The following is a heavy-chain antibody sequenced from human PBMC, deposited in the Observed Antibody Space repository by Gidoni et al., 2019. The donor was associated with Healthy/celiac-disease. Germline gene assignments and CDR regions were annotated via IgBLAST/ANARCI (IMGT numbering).Heavy chain of an antibody. Sequence: QVQLVESGGGLVKPGGSLRLPWSASGFTFSDYYISWIRQAPGKGLEWVSYISSSGSTIYYADSVKGRFTISRDNAKNSLYLQMNSLRAEDTAVYYCASGLKSGSVDYWGQGTLVTVSS. CDR1: GFTFSDYY. CDR3: ASGLKSGSVDY. V-gene: IGHV3-11*01. J-gene: IGHJ4*02. CDR2: ISSSGSTI. D-gene: IGHD1-26*01.